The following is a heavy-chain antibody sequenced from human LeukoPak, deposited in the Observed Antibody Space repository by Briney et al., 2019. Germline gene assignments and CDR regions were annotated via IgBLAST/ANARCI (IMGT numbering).Heavy chain of an antibody. CDR1: GGSFSGYY. D-gene: IGHD1-1*01. J-gene: IGHJ4*02. CDR2: IYHNGST. CDR3: AKITTLDY. V-gene: IGHV4-38-2*01. Sequence: SETLSLTCAVYGGSFSGYYWGWIRQPPGKGLEWIGTIYHNGSTSYNPSLKSRVTISVDTSKNQFSLRLNSVIAADTAIYYCAKITTLDYWGQGTLVTVSS.